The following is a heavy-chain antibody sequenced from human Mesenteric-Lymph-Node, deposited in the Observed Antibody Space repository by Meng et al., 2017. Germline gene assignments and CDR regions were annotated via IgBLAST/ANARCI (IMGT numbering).Heavy chain of an antibody. V-gene: IGHV7-4-1*02. J-gene: IGHJ4*02. D-gene: IGHD3-22*01. CDR2: INTNNGNP. CDR1: GYTFTSYA. Sequence: QVQRLQAGSELKEPGASVKVSCKASGYTFTSYAINWLRQAPGQGPEWMGWINTNNGNPTYAQGFTGRFVFSLDTSVSTAYVQISSLKVEDTAMYYCARDNYDTASRFDYWGQGTLVTVSS. CDR3: ARDNYDTASRFDY.